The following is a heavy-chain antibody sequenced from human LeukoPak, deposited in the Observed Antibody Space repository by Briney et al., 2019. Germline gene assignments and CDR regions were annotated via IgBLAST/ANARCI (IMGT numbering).Heavy chain of an antibody. J-gene: IGHJ4*02. D-gene: IGHD6-13*01. V-gene: IGHV3-23*01. CDR3: AREGRIAAAGPLDY. Sequence: PGGSLRLSCAASGFTFSSYAMSWVRQAPGKGLEWVSAISGSGGSTYYADSVKGRFTISRDNAKNSLYLQMNSLRAEDTAVYYCAREGRIAAAGPLDYWGQGTLVTVSS. CDR2: ISGSGGST. CDR1: GFTFSSYA.